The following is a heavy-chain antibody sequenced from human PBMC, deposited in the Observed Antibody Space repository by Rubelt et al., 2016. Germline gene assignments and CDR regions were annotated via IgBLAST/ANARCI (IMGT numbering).Heavy chain of an antibody. CDR3: TRGSPLGYSSSGWFDP. J-gene: IGHJ5*02. CDR1: GFTFSSYS. V-gene: IGHV3-48*02. D-gene: IGHD6-6*01. CDR2: ITSSSGAI. Sequence: EVRLVESGGGLVQPGGSLRLSCAASGFTFSSYSMNWVRQAPGKGLEWISYITSSSGAIHYVDSVKGRFTISRDNAKSSLYLQMNSLRDEDTAVYYCTRGSPLGYSSSGWFDPWGQGTLVTVSS.